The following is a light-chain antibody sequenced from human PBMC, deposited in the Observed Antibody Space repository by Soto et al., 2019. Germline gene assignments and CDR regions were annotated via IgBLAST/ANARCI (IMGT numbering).Light chain of an antibody. Sequence: IVLTQSPGTLSLSPGERATLSCRASQSVSSTYIAWYQQNPGQAPRLLIYGASSRATGIPDRFSGSGSGTDFTVTISRLEPEAFAVYFCQQYGRSPPFTFGQGTKVEIK. CDR3: QQYGRSPPFT. CDR2: GAS. V-gene: IGKV3-20*01. J-gene: IGKJ2*01. CDR1: QSVSSTY.